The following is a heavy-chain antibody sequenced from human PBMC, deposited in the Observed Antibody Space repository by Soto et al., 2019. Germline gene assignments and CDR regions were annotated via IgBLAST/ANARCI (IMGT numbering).Heavy chain of an antibody. Sequence: SETLSLTCAVYGGSFSGYYWGWIRQPPGKGLEWIGEINHSGSTNYNPSLKSRVTISVDTSKNQFSLKLSSVTAADTAVYYCARETGSSSWYPDYWGQGTPVTFSS. CDR2: INHSGST. D-gene: IGHD6-13*01. CDR1: GGSFSGYY. CDR3: ARETGSSSWYPDY. V-gene: IGHV4-34*01. J-gene: IGHJ4*02.